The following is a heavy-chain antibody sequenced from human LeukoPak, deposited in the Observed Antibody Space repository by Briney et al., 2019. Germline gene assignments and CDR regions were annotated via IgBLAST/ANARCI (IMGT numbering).Heavy chain of an antibody. CDR2: ISSSGSTI. CDR1: GFTFSSYG. D-gene: IGHD3-22*01. CDR3: ARAVSYYYDSSGYYY. Sequence: GGSLRLSCAASGFTFSSYGMHWVRQAPGKGLEWVSYISSSGSTIYYADSVKGRFTISRDNAKNSLYLQMNSLRAEDRAVYYCARAVSYYYDSSGYYYWGQGTLVTVSS. V-gene: IGHV3-48*04. J-gene: IGHJ4*02.